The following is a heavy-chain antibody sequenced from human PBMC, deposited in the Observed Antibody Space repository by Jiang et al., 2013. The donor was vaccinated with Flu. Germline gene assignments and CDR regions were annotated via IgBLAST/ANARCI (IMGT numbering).Heavy chain of an antibody. D-gene: IGHD1-26*01. CDR3: ARRIVGATTGFDY. V-gene: IGHV4-39*01. CDR2: IYYSGST. Sequence: GPGLVKPSETPSLTCTVSGGSISSSSYYWGWIRQPPGKGLEWIGSIYYSGSTYYNPSLKSRVTISVDTSKNQFSLKLSSVTAADTAVYYCARRIVGATTGFDYVGPGNPGHRLL. J-gene: IGHJ4*02. CDR1: GGSISSSSYY.